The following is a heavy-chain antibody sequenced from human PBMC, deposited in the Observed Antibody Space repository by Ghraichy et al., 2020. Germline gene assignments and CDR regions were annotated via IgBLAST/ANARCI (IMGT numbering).Heavy chain of an antibody. V-gene: IGHV3-7*03. CDR1: GFTFSNYW. CDR3: AKKLLGAHPFDS. D-gene: IGHD2-21*01. Sequence: LSLTCAASGFTFSNYWMTWVRQAPGKGLEWVANIKEDGSEKLYVDSVRGRFTISRDNSKNTLSLQMNSLRAEDTAVYYCAKKLLGAHPFDSWGQGTLVTVSS. J-gene: IGHJ4*02. CDR2: IKEDGSEK.